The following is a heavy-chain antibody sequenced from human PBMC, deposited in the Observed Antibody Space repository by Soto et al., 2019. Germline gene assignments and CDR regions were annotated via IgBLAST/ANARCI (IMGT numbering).Heavy chain of an antibody. CDR2: ISSSSSYI. CDR1: GFTFSSYS. CDR3: ATEDYHDSSGPPDY. V-gene: IGHV3-21*01. J-gene: IGHJ4*02. Sequence: LRLSCAVSGFTFSSYSMNWVRQAPGKGLEWVSSISSSSSYIYYADSVKGRFTISRDNAKNSLSLQMNSLRAEDTAVYYCATEDYHDSSGPPDYWGQGTLVTVSS. D-gene: IGHD3-22*01.